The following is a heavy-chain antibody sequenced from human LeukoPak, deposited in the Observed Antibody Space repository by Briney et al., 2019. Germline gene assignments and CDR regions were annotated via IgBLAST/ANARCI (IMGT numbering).Heavy chain of an antibody. V-gene: IGHV4-59*01. J-gene: IGHJ4*02. Sequence: PSETLSLTCTVSGDSSSSYYWNWIRQPPGKGLEWIGYIYYSGSTNYNPSLKSRVTISADTSKNQFSLRLSSVTAADTAVYYCARVFRAAAVDYWGQGTLVTVSS. CDR2: IYYSGST. D-gene: IGHD6-13*01. CDR1: GDSSSSYY. CDR3: ARVFRAAAVDY.